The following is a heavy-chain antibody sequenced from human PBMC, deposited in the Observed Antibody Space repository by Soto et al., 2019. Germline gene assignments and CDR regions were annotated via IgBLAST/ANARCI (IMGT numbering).Heavy chain of an antibody. CDR2: IYYGGST. V-gene: IGHV4-61*01. J-gene: IGHJ2*01. Sequence: QVQLQESGPGLVKPSETLSLTCTVSGGSVSSGSYYWSWIRQPPGKGLEWIGYIYYGGSTNYNPSLKSRVTISVDTSKNQFSLKLSSVTAADTAVYYCASLMGDCSGGSCYSASQGYFDLWGRGTLVTVSS. CDR1: GGSVSSGSYY. D-gene: IGHD2-15*01. CDR3: ASLMGDCSGGSCYSASQGYFDL.